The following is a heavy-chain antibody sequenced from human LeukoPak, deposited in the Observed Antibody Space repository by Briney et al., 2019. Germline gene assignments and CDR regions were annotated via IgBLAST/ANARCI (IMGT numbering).Heavy chain of an antibody. CDR1: GFTFSSYA. V-gene: IGHV3-23*01. J-gene: IGHJ5*02. D-gene: IGHD3-10*01. Sequence: GASLRLSCAASGFTFSSYAMSWVRQAPGRGLEWASAISAGGGSTYYADSVKGRFTISRDNSKNTLYLQMNSLRVEDTAVYNCAKGGFTGWFDPWGQGTLVTVSS. CDR3: AKGGFTGWFDP. CDR2: ISAGGGST.